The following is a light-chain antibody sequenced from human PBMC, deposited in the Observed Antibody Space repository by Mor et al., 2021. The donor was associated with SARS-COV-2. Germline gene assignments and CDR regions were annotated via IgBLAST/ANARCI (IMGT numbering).Light chain of an antibody. CDR3: HSYASSLSVVV. V-gene: IGLV1-40*01. CDR2: GNS. J-gene: IGLJ2*01. Sequence: QRVTISCTGISSNIGAGYDVHWYQQLPGTAPKLLIYGNSNRPSGVPDRFSGSKSGTSASLAITGLQAEDEADYYCHSYASSLSVVVFG. CDR1: SSNIGAGYD.